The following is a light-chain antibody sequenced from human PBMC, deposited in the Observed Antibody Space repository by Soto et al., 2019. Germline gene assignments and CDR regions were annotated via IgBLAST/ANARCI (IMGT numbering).Light chain of an antibody. Sequence: EIVLTQSPGTLSLSPGERGTLSCRASQSVRSDYLAWYQQKPGQAPRLHIYGASTRATGIPDRFTGSGSGTDFTLTISRLEPEDFAVYYCQQYGSSPRTFGQGTKVDIK. CDR1: QSVRSDY. CDR3: QQYGSSPRT. J-gene: IGKJ1*01. V-gene: IGKV3-20*01. CDR2: GAS.